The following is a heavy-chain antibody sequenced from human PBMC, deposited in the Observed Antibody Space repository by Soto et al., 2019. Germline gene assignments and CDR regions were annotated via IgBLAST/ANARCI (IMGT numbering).Heavy chain of an antibody. J-gene: IGHJ4*02. CDR2: IRTKSNGYAT. Sequence: GSLRLSCAASGFTFSGSAIHWVRQASGKGLEWVARIRTKSNGYATTYAASVKGRFTISRDDSKNMAYLQMNGLKTEDTAVYYCSRVEYVTSSPIGWGQGTLVTVSS. V-gene: IGHV3-73*01. D-gene: IGHD6-6*01. CDR3: SRVEYVTSSPIG. CDR1: GFTFSGSA.